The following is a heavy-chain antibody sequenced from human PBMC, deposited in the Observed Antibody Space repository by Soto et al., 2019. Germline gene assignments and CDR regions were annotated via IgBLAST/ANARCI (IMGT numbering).Heavy chain of an antibody. V-gene: IGHV1-8*01. J-gene: IGHJ4*02. CDR3: AREQDYGDYGDY. Sequence: QVQLVQSGAEVKKPGASVKVSCKASGYTFPSYHISWVRQATGQGLEWMGWMHPYSGNTAYAQKFQGRLTMTTNSSTSTAYMELSSLTSEDTAVYYCAREQDYGDYGDYWGQGTLVTVSS. D-gene: IGHD4-17*01. CDR2: MHPYSGNT. CDR1: GYTFPSYH.